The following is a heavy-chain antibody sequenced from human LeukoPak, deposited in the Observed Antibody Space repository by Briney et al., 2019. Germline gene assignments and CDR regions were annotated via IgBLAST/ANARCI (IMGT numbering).Heavy chain of an antibody. V-gene: IGHV4-61*02. CDR3: ARVRSSSSNGLYWPAEYYFDY. CDR2: IYTSGST. J-gene: IGHJ4*02. D-gene: IGHD6-6*01. Sequence: PSETLSLTCTVSGGSISSGDFYWSWIRQPAGKGLEWIGRIYTSGSTNYNPSLQSRVTISVDTSKNQFSLKLSSVTAADTAVYYCARVRSSSSNGLYWPAEYYFDYWGQGTLVTVSS. CDR1: GGSISSGDFY.